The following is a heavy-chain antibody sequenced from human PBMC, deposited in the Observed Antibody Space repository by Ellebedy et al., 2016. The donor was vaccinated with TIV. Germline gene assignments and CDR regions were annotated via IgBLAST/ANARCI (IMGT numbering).Heavy chain of an antibody. Sequence: GESLKISCAASGFTFSSYWMHWVRQAPGKGLEWVANIKQDGSEKYYVDSVKGRFTISRDNAKNSLYLQMNSLRAEDTAVYYCAGRAYNWNDGSLFDYWGQGTLVTVSS. CDR1: GFTFSSYW. J-gene: IGHJ4*02. V-gene: IGHV3-7*03. D-gene: IGHD1-1*01. CDR3: AGRAYNWNDGSLFDY. CDR2: IKQDGSEK.